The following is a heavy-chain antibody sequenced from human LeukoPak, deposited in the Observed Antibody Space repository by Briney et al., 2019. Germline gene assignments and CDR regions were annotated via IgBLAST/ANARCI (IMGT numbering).Heavy chain of an antibody. V-gene: IGHV1-24*01. D-gene: IGHD3-10*01. Sequence: ASVKVSCKVSGYTLTELSMHWVRQAPGKGLEWMGGFDPEDGETIYAQKFQGRVTMTEDTSTDTAYMELRSLRSEDTAVYYCAALTSISMIRGWDIWGQGTMVTVSS. J-gene: IGHJ3*02. CDR3: AALTSISMIRGWDI. CDR1: GYTLTELS. CDR2: FDPEDGET.